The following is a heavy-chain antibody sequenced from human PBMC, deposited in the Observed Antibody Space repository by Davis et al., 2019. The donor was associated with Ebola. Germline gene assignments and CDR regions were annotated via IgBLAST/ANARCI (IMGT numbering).Heavy chain of an antibody. CDR1: GFTFRTYA. CDR3: TRHVPGDFWYFDL. D-gene: IGHD4-17*01. Sequence: GGSLRLSCATSGFTFRTYAMSWVRQAPGKGLEWVSVIYRDGRMYHADSVKGRFTISRDNSKNTVYLQISSLRAEDTAMYHCTRHVPGDFWYFDLWGRGTLVTVSS. J-gene: IGHJ2*01. V-gene: IGHV3-66*04. CDR2: IYRDGRM.